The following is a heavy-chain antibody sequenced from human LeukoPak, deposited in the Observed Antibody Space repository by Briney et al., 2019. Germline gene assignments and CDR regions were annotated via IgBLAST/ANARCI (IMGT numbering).Heavy chain of an antibody. Sequence: ASVKVSCKVSGYTLTELSMHWVRQAPGKGLEWMGGFDPEDGETIYAQKFQGRVTMTEDTSTDTAYMELRSLRSDDTAVYYCARDGSISYDSSGFDYWGQGTLVTVSS. V-gene: IGHV1-24*01. CDR3: ARDGSISYDSSGFDY. CDR1: GYTLTELS. J-gene: IGHJ4*02. CDR2: FDPEDGET. D-gene: IGHD3-22*01.